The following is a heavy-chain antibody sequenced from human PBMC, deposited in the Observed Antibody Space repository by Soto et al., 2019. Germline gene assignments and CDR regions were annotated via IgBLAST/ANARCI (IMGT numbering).Heavy chain of an antibody. V-gene: IGHV3-11*01. CDR3: ARDNLAFDI. CDR1: GFTFSDYH. J-gene: IGHJ3*02. CDR2: ISYSGSTI. Sequence: PGGSLRLSCAASGFTFSDYHMSWIRQAPGKGLEWVSYISYSGSTIYYADSVKGRFTISRDNAKNSLYLQMNSLRAEDTAVYYCARDNLAFDIWGQGTMVTVSS.